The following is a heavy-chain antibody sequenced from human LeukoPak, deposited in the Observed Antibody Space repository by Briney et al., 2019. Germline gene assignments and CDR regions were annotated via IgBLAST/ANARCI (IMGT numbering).Heavy chain of an antibody. Sequence: GGSLRLSCEASGFSFTDYYVTWSRQAPGKGREWVSYISLTGHFTYYGDSVAVRFTISRPHAKNSLFLQMTSLRVEDTAVYYCARAGDSGDFPVGYFHYMDVWGKGTTVTVSS. J-gene: IGHJ6*03. D-gene: IGHD4-17*01. CDR3: ARAGDSGDFPVGYFHYMDV. CDR1: GFSFTDYY. CDR2: ISLTGHFT. V-gene: IGHV3-11*01.